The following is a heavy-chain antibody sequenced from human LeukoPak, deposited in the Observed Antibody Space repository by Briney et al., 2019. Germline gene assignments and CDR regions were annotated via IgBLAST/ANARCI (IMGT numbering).Heavy chain of an antibody. CDR3: VKGGGGAVAVGNRNWFDS. Sequence: PGGSLRLSCAASGFTFTTYAMGWVRQAPGKGLEWVSVMSNGGSSPSYADSVKGRFTISRENSKNTVDLEMKSLRVEDTAVYYCVKGGGGAVAVGNRNWFDSWGQGALVTVSS. J-gene: IGHJ5*01. CDR1: GFTFTTYA. V-gene: IGHV3-23*03. D-gene: IGHD3-16*01. CDR2: MSNGGSSP.